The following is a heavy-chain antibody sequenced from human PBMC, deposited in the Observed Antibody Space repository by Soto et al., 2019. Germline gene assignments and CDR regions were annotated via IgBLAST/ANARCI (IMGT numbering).Heavy chain of an antibody. Sequence: GLSRRCPWSVSGCTLSSYGMHWVRQAPGKGLEWVAVLWYDGSNKYCADSVKGRFTISRDNSKTTLYLQLNLLRAEDTAMYYFARDRNDFWSGYYLYYYYGMDVWGQGTTVTVSS. CDR1: GCTLSSYG. CDR2: LWYDGSNK. CDR3: ARDRNDFWSGYYLYYYYGMDV. J-gene: IGHJ6*02. D-gene: IGHD3-3*01. V-gene: IGHV3-33*01.